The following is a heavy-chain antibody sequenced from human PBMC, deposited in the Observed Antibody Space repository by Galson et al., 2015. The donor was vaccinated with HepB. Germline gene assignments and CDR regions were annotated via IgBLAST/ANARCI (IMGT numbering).Heavy chain of an antibody. D-gene: IGHD6-19*01. J-gene: IGHJ3*02. CDR3: ARDQWYSSGWYSVLDAFDI. V-gene: IGHV7-4-1*02. CDR1: GYTFTSYA. Sequence: SVKVSCKASGYTFTSYAMNWVRQAPGQGLEWMGWINTNTGNPTYAQGFTGRFVFSLDTSVSTAYLQISSLKAEDTAVYYCARDQWYSSGWYSVLDAFDIWGQGTMVTVSS. CDR2: INTNTGNP.